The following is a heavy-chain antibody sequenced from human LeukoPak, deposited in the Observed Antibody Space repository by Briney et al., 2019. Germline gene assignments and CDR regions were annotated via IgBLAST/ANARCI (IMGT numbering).Heavy chain of an antibody. D-gene: IGHD4-23*01. V-gene: IGHV3-7*01. J-gene: IGHJ4*02. CDR2: IKQDGSEK. CDR1: GFTFSSYW. CDR3: AREDYRGNSDY. Sequence: GGTLRLSCAASGFTFSSYWMSWVRQAPGKGLEWVANIKQDGSEKYYVDSVKGRFTISRDNAKNSLYLQMNSLRAEDTAVYYCAREDYRGNSDYWGQGTLVTVSS.